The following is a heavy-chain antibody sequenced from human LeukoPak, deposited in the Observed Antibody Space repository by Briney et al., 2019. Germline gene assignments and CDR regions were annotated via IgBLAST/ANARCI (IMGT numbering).Heavy chain of an antibody. D-gene: IGHD3-3*01. CDR2: IYYSGST. CDR1: GGSISSGGYY. J-gene: IGHJ4*02. CDR3: ARDFWSGYGYFDY. V-gene: IGHV4-31*03. Sequence: PSETLSLTCTVSGGSISSGGYYWSWIRQHPGKGLEWIGYIYYSGSTYYNPSLKSRVTISVDTSQNRFSLKLTSVTAADTAVYYCARDFWSGYGYFDYWGQGALVTVSS.